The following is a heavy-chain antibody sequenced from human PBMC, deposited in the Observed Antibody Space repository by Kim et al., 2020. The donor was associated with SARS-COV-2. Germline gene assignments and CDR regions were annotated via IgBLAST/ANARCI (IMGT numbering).Heavy chain of an antibody. Sequence: SETLSLTCAVYGGSFSGYYWSWIRQPPGKGLEWIGEINHSGSTNYNPSLKSRVTISVDTSKNQFSLKLSSVTAADTAVYYCARNAGLGIYYYYYGMDVWGQGTTVTVSS. CDR1: GGSFSGYY. CDR3: ARNAGLGIYYYYYGMDV. D-gene: IGHD7-27*01. CDR2: INHSGST. J-gene: IGHJ6*02. V-gene: IGHV4-34*01.